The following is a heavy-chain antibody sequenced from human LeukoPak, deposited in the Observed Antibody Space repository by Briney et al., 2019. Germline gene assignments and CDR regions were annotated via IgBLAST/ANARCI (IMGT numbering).Heavy chain of an antibody. CDR2: ISGSGGST. J-gene: IGHJ4*02. V-gene: IGHV3-23*01. D-gene: IGHD2-2*01. Sequence: GGSLRLSCAASGFTFSSYGMHWVRQAPGKGLEWVSAISGSGGSTYYADSVKGRFTISRDNSKNTLYLQMNSLRAEDTAVYYCAKGGLGYCSSTSCYADYWGQGTLVTVSS. CDR1: GFTFSSYG. CDR3: AKGGLGYCSSTSCYADY.